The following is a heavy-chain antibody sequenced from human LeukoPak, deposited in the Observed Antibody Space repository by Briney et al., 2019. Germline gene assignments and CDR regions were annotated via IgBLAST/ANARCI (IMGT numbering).Heavy chain of an antibody. V-gene: IGHV1-46*01. J-gene: IGHJ5*02. CDR2: INPNDSST. Sequence: ASVKVSCKASGYTFTSYYMHWVRQAPGQGLEWMGIINPNDSSTSYTQKFQGRVTVTRDMSTSTVYMELRSLRSEDTAVYYCARDLVGVKSKEDNWFDPWGQGTLVTVSS. D-gene: IGHD1-26*01. CDR3: ARDLVGVKSKEDNWFDP. CDR1: GYTFTSYY.